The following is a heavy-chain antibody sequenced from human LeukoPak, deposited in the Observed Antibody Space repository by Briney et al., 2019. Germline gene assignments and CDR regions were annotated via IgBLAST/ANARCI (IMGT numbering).Heavy chain of an antibody. D-gene: IGHD5-24*01. CDR3: AKFEYSTATQLYYFDC. CDR1: GFTFSSYA. V-gene: IGHV3-23*01. CDR2: ISAGGDRT. J-gene: IGHJ4*02. Sequence: GGSLRLSCEASGFTFSSYAMSWVRQAPGKGLDWVSGISAGGDRTYYADSVKGRYTISRDNAKNTLYLQMNSLRAEDTAVYYCAKFEYSTATQLYYFDCWGQGALVTVSS.